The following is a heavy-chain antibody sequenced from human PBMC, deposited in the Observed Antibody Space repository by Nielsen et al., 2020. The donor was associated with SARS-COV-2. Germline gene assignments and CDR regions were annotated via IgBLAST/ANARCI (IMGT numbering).Heavy chain of an antibody. J-gene: IGHJ6*02. D-gene: IGHD5-12*01. CDR2: IYFSGRT. CDR1: GGSISSGGYY. Sequence: SGTLSLTCTVSGGSISSGGYYWSWIRHHPGKGLEWIGYIYFSGRTSYNPSLKSRVTISVDTSKNQFSLSLRSVTAADTAVYYCARESSGYDHYNYGMDVWGQGTTVTVSS. V-gene: IGHV4-31*03. CDR3: ARESSGYDHYNYGMDV.